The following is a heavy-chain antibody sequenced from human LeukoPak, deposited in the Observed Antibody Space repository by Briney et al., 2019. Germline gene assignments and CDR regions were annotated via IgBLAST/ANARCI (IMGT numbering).Heavy chain of an antibody. D-gene: IGHD6-6*01. J-gene: IGHJ6*02. CDR3: ARQLAAHYYYYYGMDV. CDR2: IYYSGST. CDR1: GGSISSYY. Sequence: SETLSLTCTVSGGSISSYYWSWIRQPPGKGLEWIGYIYYSGSTNHNPSLKSRVTISVDTSKNQFSLKLSSVTAVDTAVYYCARQLAAHYYYYYGMDVWGQGTTVTVSS. V-gene: IGHV4-59*08.